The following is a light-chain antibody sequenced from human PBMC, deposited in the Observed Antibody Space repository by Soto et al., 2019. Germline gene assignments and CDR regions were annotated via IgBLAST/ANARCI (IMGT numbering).Light chain of an antibody. CDR3: QQRSDWPT. CDR1: QSVSSY. Sequence: EIVLTQSPATLSLSPGERATLSCRASQSVSSYVAWYQQKPGHAPRLLIYDASNRAAGTPARFSGSGSGTDFTLTISSLEPEDFSVYCCQQRSDWPTFGPGTKVDIK. CDR2: DAS. J-gene: IGKJ3*01. V-gene: IGKV3-11*01.